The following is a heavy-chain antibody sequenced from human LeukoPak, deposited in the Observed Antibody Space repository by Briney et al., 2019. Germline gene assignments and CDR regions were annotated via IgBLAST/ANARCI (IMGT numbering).Heavy chain of an antibody. J-gene: IGHJ4*02. V-gene: IGHV3-7*01. CDR1: GFTFSSYA. Sequence: PGGSLRLSCAASGFTFSSYAMSWVRQAPGKGLEWVANIKQDGSEKYYVDSVKGRFTISRDNAKNSLYLQMNSLRAEDTAVYYCARESVTSMRATRGYFDYWGQGTLVTVSS. CDR3: ARESVTSMRATRGYFDY. D-gene: IGHD1-26*01. CDR2: IKQDGSEK.